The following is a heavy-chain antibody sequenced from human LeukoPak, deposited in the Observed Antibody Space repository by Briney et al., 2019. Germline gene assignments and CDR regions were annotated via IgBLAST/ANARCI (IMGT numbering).Heavy chain of an antibody. CDR2: ISWNSGSI. CDR3: AKEFGSHYYYYYMDV. J-gene: IGHJ6*03. CDR1: GFTFDDYA. D-gene: IGHD1-26*01. Sequence: GGSLRLSCAASGFTFDDYAMHWVRQAPGKGLEWVSGISWNSGSIGYADSVKGRFTISRDNSKNSLYLQMNSLRTEDTALYYCAKEFGSHYYYYYMDVWGKGTTVTVSS. V-gene: IGHV3-9*01.